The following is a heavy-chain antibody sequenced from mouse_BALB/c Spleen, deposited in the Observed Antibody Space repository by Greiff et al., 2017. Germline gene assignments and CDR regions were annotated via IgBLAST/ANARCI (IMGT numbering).Heavy chain of an antibody. CDR1: GYSITSDYA. Sequence: ESGPGLVKPSQSLSLTCTVTGYSITSDYAWNWIRQFPGNKLEWMGYISYSGSTSYNPSLKSRISITRDTSKNQFFLQLNSVTTEDTATYYCARFPLIYYDYDGAYWGQGTLVTVSA. CDR2: ISYSGST. J-gene: IGHJ3*01. V-gene: IGHV3-2*02. CDR3: ARFPLIYYDYDGAY. D-gene: IGHD2-4*01.